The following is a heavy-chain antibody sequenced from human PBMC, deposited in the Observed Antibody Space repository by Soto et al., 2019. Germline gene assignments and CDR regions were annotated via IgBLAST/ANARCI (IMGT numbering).Heavy chain of an antibody. Sequence: EVQLVESGGGLVQPGGSLRLSCAASGFTLSNYWMYRVRQAPGKGLEWVSRINSDGSVSSHADSVRGRLTISRDNVKNTLYLHMDSLRAEDTAVYFCARGDCVGGTCYSLAGSFYYYMDVWGKGTTVTVFS. J-gene: IGHJ6*03. CDR2: INSDGSVS. CDR1: GFTLSNYW. CDR3: ARGDCVGGTCYSLAGSFYYYMDV. V-gene: IGHV3-74*02. D-gene: IGHD2-15*01.